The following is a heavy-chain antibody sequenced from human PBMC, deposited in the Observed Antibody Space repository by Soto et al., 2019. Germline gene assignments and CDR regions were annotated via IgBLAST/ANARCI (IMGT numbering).Heavy chain of an antibody. CDR3: ATSQLVPKLYYFDY. Sequence: ASVKVSCKVSGYTLTELSVHWVRQAPGKGLEWMGGFDPEDGETIYAQKFQGRVTMTEDTSTDTAYMELSSLRSEDTAVYYCATSQLVPKLYYFDYWGQGTLVTVSS. CDR1: GYTLTELS. CDR2: FDPEDGET. J-gene: IGHJ4*02. V-gene: IGHV1-24*01. D-gene: IGHD6-13*01.